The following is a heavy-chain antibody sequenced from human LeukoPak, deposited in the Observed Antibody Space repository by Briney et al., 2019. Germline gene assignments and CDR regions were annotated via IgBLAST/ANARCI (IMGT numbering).Heavy chain of an antibody. V-gene: IGHV5-51*01. CDR2: IYPGDSDT. CDR3: ERHSGRSYSYSGMDV. CDR1: GYSFTSYW. Sequence: GESLKISFKGSGYSFTSYWIGWVRQMPGKGLEWMGIIYPGDSDTRYSPSFQGQVTISRDNLISPAYLQWSSLKVSEPAMYYCERHSGRSYSYSGMDVWGQGTTVTVSS. J-gene: IGHJ6*02.